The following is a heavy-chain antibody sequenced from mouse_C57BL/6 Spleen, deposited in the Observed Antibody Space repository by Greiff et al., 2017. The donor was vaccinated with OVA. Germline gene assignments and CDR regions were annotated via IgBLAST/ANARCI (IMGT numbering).Heavy chain of an antibody. V-gene: IGHV1-61*01. CDR3: ARVDSTTYYFDF. CDR1: GYTFTSYW. J-gene: IGHJ2*01. Sequence: QVHVKQPGAELVRPGSSVKLSCKASGYTFTSYWMDWVKQRPGQGLEWIGNIYPSDSETHYNQKFKDKATLTVDKSSSTAYMQLSSLTSEDSAVYSCARVDSTTYYFDFWGPGTTLTVSS. D-gene: IGHD2-1*01. CDR2: IYPSDSET.